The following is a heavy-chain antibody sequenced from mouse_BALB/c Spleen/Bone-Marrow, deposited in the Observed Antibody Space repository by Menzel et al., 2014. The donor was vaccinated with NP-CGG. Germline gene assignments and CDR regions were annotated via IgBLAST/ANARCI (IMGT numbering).Heavy chain of an antibody. CDR2: INPGNGDT. V-gene: IGHV14-3*02. CDR3: AGFEMSEEEGYYYAMDY. CDR1: GYNFKDYY. Sequence: VQLQQSGAELVKPGASVKLSCTASGYNFKDYYMHWVKQRPEQGLEWIGTINPGNGDTNYDPKFQGKATMTADTSSNTNSEQISIMTSKTAAVYYCAGFEMSEEEGYYYAMDYWGQGTSVTVSS. D-gene: IGHD3-1*01. J-gene: IGHJ4*01.